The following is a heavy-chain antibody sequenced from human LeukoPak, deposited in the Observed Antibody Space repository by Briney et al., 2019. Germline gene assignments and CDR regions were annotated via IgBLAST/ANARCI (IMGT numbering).Heavy chain of an antibody. CDR2: INHSGST. V-gene: IGHV4-34*01. CDR1: GGSFSGYY. J-gene: IGHJ6*03. Sequence: SETLSLTCAVYGGSFSGYYWSWIRQPPGKGLEWIGEINHSGSTNYNPSLKSRVTISVDTSKNQFSLKLSSVTAADTAVYYCARVVAYGSGSSKRRYYYYYYMGVWGKGTTVTVSS. D-gene: IGHD3-10*01. CDR3: ARVVAYGSGSSKRRYYYYYYMGV.